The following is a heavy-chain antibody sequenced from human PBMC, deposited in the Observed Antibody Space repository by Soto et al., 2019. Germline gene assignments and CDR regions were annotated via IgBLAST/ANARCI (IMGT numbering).Heavy chain of an antibody. Sequence: SVKVSWKAAGGAISIYTISWVRQAPRQGLEWMGRMNPNLGIADYAQKFQGRVTMTRNTSISTAYMELSSLRSEDTAVYYCARGVYCSGGSCYGSFYYYMDVWGKGTTVTVSS. CDR1: GGAISIYT. CDR2: MNPNLGIA. CDR3: ARGVYCSGGSCYGSFYYYMDV. V-gene: IGHV1-69*02. D-gene: IGHD2-15*01. J-gene: IGHJ6*03.